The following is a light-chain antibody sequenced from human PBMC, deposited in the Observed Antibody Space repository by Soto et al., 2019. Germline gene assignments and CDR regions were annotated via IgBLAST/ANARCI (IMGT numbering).Light chain of an antibody. V-gene: IGKV1-8*01. J-gene: IGKJ1*01. CDR1: QGISSY. CDR3: QQYYSYPGT. Sequence: AIRMTQSPSSLSASTGDRVTITCRASQGISSYLAWYQQKPGKAPKLLIYAASTLQSGVPSRFSGSGSGTDFTLTISCLQSEDCATYYCQQYYSYPGTFGQGTKVDIK. CDR2: AAS.